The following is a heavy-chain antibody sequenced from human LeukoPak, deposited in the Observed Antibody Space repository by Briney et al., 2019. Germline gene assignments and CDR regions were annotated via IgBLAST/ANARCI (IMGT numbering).Heavy chain of an antibody. J-gene: IGHJ4*02. CDR2: IIPILGTA. CDR1: GGTFSTFA. CDR3: ATSPTGYSPGY. V-gene: IGHV1-69*13. Sequence: AVKVSCKASGGTFSTFALSWVRQAPGQGPDWMGGIIPILGTANYAQKFQGRVTITADESTSTAYMELSSLTSEDTAVYYCATSPTGYSPGYWGQGTLVTVSS. D-gene: IGHD4-23*01.